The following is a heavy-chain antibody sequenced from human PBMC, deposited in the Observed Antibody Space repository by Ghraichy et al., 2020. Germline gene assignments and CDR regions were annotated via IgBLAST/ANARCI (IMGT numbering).Heavy chain of an antibody. Sequence: SQTLSLTCAVYGGSFSGYYWSWIRQPPGKGLEWIGEINHSGSTNYNPSLKSRVTISVDTSKNQFSLKLSSVTAADTAVYYCARGPPGYSYGYGRYYFDYWGQGTLVTVSS. CDR1: GGSFSGYY. CDR3: ARGPPGYSYGYGRYYFDY. CDR2: INHSGST. J-gene: IGHJ4*02. D-gene: IGHD5-18*01. V-gene: IGHV4-34*01.